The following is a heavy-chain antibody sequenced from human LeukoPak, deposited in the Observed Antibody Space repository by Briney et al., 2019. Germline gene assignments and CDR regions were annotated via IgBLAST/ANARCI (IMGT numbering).Heavy chain of an antibody. CDR3: ARDSTTVTTGDYFDY. J-gene: IGHJ4*02. CDR1: GGSISSSNYY. Sequence: SETLSLTCTVSGGSISSSNYYWGWIRQPPGKGLEWIGSIYYSGSTYYNPSLKSRVTISVDTSKNQFSLKLSSVTAADTAVYYCARDSTTVTTGDYFDYWSQGTLVTVSS. V-gene: IGHV4-39*02. CDR2: IYYSGST. D-gene: IGHD4-17*01.